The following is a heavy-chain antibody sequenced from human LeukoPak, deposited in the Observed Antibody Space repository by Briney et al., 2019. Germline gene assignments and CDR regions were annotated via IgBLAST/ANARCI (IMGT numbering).Heavy chain of an antibody. CDR2: TSYDGSNK. CDR3: ARDVGSSSWAPSDYYYGMDV. D-gene: IGHD6-13*01. V-gene: IGHV3-30*04. Sequence: GGSLRLSCAASGFTFSRYAMHWVRQAPGMGLEWVAVTSYDGSNKDYADSVKGRFTISRDNSKNTLYLQMNSLRAEDTAVYYCARDVGSSSWAPSDYYYGMDVWGQGTTVTVSS. J-gene: IGHJ6*02. CDR1: GFTFSRYA.